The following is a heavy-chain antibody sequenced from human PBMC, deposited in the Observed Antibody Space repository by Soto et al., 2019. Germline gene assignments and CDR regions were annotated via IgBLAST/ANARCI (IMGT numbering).Heavy chain of an antibody. D-gene: IGHD2-2*01. CDR3: ARAASTYPSPYFFDD. Sequence: QVQLVQSGAEVKKPGSSVKVSCKASGGTFSRYTISWARQAPGQGLEWMGGIIPVFGTTNYAQRLQGRVSVTADASAAPAYMELTSLTSEDTAVYYGARAASTYPSPYFFDDWGQGTLVTFSA. CDR2: IIPVFGTT. V-gene: IGHV1-69*01. CDR1: GGTFSRYT. J-gene: IGHJ4*02.